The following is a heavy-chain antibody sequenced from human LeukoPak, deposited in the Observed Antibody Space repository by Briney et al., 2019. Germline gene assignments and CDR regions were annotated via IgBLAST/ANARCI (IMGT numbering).Heavy chain of an antibody. D-gene: IGHD2-15*01. CDR3: ARVGYCSGGSCYSSPYFDY. V-gene: IGHV3-33*01. J-gene: IGHJ4*02. CDR2: IWYDGSNK. CDR1: GFTFSSYG. Sequence: GGSLRLSCAASGFTFSSYGMHWVRQAPGKGLEWVAVIWYDGSNKYYAGSVKGRFTISRDNSKNTLYLQMNSLRAEDTAVYYCARVGYCSGGSCYSSPYFDYWGQGTLVTVSS.